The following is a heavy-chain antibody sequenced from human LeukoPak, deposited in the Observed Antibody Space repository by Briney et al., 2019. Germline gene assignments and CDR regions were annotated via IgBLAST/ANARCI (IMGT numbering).Heavy chain of an antibody. J-gene: IGHJ6*03. Sequence: GGSLRLSCAASGFTFSSYWMSWVRQAPGKGLEWVANIKGDGSGKDYVDSVRGRFTISRDNARNSLYLQMNSLRAEDTAVYYCARDWMGYCSSNSCYLYYMDVWGKGTTVTVSS. CDR3: ARDWMGYCSSNSCYLYYMDV. CDR1: GFTFSSYW. D-gene: IGHD2-2*01. V-gene: IGHV3-7*01. CDR2: IKGDGSGK.